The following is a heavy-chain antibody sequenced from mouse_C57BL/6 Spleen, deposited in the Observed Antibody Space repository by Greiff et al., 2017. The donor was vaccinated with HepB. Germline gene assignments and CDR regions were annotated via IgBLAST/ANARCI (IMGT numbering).Heavy chain of an antibody. J-gene: IGHJ3*01. CDR1: GYTFTSYW. Sequence: QVQLQQSGAELVMPGASVKLSCKASGYTFTSYWMHWVKQRPGQGLEWIGEIDPSDSYTNYNQKFKGKATLTVDTSSSTAYMQLSSLTSEDSAVYYCARRSSGYFAYWGQGTLVTVSA. V-gene: IGHV1-69*01. CDR3: ARRSSGYFAY. CDR2: IDPSDSYT. D-gene: IGHD3-2*02.